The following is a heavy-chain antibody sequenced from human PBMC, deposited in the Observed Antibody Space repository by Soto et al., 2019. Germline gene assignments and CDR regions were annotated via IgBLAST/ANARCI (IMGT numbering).Heavy chain of an antibody. CDR1: GYTFTNSY. J-gene: IGHJ4*02. CDR2: INPSGGSP. Sequence: ASVKVSCKASGYTFTNSYMHWVRQAPGQGLEWMGIINPSGGSPTYAQKFQGRITMTTGTSTSTVYMELNSLRSEDTAVYYCARERDFGELSYDYWGQGTLVTVSS. V-gene: IGHV1-46*01. CDR3: ARERDFGELSYDY. D-gene: IGHD3-10*01.